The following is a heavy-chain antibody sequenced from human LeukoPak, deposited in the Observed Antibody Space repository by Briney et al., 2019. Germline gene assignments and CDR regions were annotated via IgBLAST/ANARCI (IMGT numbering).Heavy chain of an antibody. D-gene: IGHD6-19*01. CDR2: IYYSGST. Sequence: SETLSLTCAVYGGSFSGYYWSWIRQPPGKGLEWIGYIYYSGSTNYNPSLKSRVTISVDTSKNQFSLKLSSVTAADTAVYYCAREADRSGWYAGGMDVWGKGTTVTVSS. CDR1: GGSFSGYY. V-gene: IGHV4-59*01. CDR3: AREADRSGWYAGGMDV. J-gene: IGHJ6*03.